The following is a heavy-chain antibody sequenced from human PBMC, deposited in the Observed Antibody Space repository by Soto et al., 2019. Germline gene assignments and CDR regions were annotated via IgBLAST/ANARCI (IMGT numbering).Heavy chain of an antibody. CDR2: VSASGLNT. Sequence: EVQLLESGGKLVQPGGSLTLSCAASGFTFSTYAMSWVRQAPGKGLEWVSGVSASGLNTDYADPVKGRFYISRDNSQNTGSLHINSLRAEGAALFYCGRDSARMTAGYFVDYWGQGTPVTVSS. D-gene: IGHD5-18*01. CDR1: GFTFSTYA. J-gene: IGHJ4*02. CDR3: GRDSARMTAGYFVDY. V-gene: IGHV3-23*01.